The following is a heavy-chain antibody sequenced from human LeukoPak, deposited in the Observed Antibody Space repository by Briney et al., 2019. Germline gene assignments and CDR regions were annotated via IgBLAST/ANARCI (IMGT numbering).Heavy chain of an antibody. J-gene: IGHJ1*01. V-gene: IGHV4-59*01. Sequence: PSETLSLTCTVSGGSISSYYWSWIRQPPGKGLEWIGYIYYSGSTNYNLSLKSRVTISVDTSKNQFSLKLSSVTAADTAVYYCATYDFWSGFQHWGQGTLVTVSS. CDR1: GGSISSYY. CDR2: IYYSGST. CDR3: ATYDFWSGFQH. D-gene: IGHD3-3*01.